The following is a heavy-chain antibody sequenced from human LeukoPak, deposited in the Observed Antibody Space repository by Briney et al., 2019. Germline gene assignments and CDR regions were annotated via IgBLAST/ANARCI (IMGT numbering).Heavy chain of an antibody. Sequence: SETLSLTCTVSGGSFSSYYWSWIRQPAGKGLEWIGRIYTSGITNYNTNYHPSLSSRVTMSVDTSKNQFSLKLNSVTAADTAVYYWARAIWYGSGTTAFDYWGPGTLVTVSS. V-gene: IGHV4-4*07. J-gene: IGHJ4*02. CDR1: GGSFSSYY. CDR2: IYTSGIT. D-gene: IGHD3-10*01. CDR3: ARAIWYGSGTTAFDY.